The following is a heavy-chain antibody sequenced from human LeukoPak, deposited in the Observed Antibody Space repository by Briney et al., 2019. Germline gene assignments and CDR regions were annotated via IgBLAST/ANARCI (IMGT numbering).Heavy chain of an antibody. CDR3: ARDVADDRSGCFSS. Sequence: SVKVSCKASGATFSSYSVNWVRQTPGQGLEWMGGSIPLFGTANYAQKFQGRVTMTTDESTRTAYMELSSLTSQDTAVYYCARDVADDRSGCFSSWGQGTLVTVSS. D-gene: IGHD3-22*01. J-gene: IGHJ4*02. CDR1: GATFSSYS. V-gene: IGHV1-69*05. CDR2: SIPLFGTA.